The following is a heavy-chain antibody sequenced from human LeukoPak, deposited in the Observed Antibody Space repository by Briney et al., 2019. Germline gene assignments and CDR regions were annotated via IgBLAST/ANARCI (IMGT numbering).Heavy chain of an antibody. Sequence: SETLSLTCTVSGGSISSSSYYWGWIRQPPGKGLEWIGSIYYSGSTYYNPSLKSRVTISVDTSKNQFSLKLSSVTAADTAVYYCARHGDFWSGYSGDWFDPWGQGTLVTVSS. J-gene: IGHJ5*02. D-gene: IGHD3-3*01. CDR2: IYYSGST. CDR1: GGSISSSSYY. CDR3: ARHGDFWSGYSGDWFDP. V-gene: IGHV4-39*01.